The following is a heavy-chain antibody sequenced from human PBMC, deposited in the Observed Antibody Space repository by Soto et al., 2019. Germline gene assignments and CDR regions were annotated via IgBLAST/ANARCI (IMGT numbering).Heavy chain of an antibody. CDR3: ARVSNEYSGNGAFDY. CDR1: GGSISGFP. CDR2: IYHTGRT. J-gene: IGHJ4*02. D-gene: IGHD4-4*01. Sequence: XETLSLTCSVSGGSISGFPWIWIRQPPGKGLEWVGYIYHTGRTNYNPSLKSRLTVSLDMSRNQFSLQLSSVTAADTALYYCARVSNEYSGNGAFDYWGLGTLVTVSS. V-gene: IGHV4-59*01.